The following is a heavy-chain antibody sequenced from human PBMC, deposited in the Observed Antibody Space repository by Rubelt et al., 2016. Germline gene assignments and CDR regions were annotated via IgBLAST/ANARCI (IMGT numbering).Heavy chain of an antibody. D-gene: IGHD6-13*01. Sequence: QVQLQQWGAGLLKPSETLSLTCAVYGGSFSGYYWSWIRQPPGKGLEWIGEINHSGSTNYNPSLNSRVTISVDTSVNRVSLKLSSVTAAGTAVYYWARGRRGSSSWLGRDYYGMDVWGQGTTVTVSS. CDR1: GGSFSGYY. CDR2: INHSGST. V-gene: IGHV4-34*01. CDR3: ARGRRGSSSWLGRDYYGMDV. J-gene: IGHJ6*02.